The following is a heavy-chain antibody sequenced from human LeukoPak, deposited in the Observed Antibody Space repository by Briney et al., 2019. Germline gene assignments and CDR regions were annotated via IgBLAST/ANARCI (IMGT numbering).Heavy chain of an antibody. J-gene: IGHJ4*02. CDR1: GYTFTNYA. CDR2: INTNTGSP. V-gene: IGHV7-4-1*02. Sequence: ASVKVSCKASGYTFTNYAMNWVRQAPGQGLEWMGWINTNTGSPTYAQGFTGRFVFSLDTSVSTTYLQISSLKAEDTAVYYCARGLYSRGWYYDYWGQGTPVTVSS. D-gene: IGHD6-19*01. CDR3: ARGLYSRGWYYDY.